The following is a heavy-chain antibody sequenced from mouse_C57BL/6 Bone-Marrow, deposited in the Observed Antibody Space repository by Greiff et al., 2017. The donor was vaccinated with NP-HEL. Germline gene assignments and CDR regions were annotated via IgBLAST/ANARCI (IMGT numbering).Heavy chain of an antibody. V-gene: IGHV1-82*01. D-gene: IGHD4-1*01. CDR1: GYAFSSSW. CDR3: ARKRTGRGPFDY. J-gene: IGHJ2*01. CDR2: IYPGDGDT. Sequence: VQLQESVPELVKPGASVKISCKASGYAFSSSWMNWVKQRPGKGLEWIGRIYPGDGDTNYNGKFKGKATLTADKSSSTAYMQLSSLTSEDSAVYFCARKRTGRGPFDYWGQGTTLTVSS.